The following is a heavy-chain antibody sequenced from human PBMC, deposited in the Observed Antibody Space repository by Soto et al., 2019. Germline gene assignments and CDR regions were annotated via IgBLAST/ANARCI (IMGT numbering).Heavy chain of an antibody. CDR3: EVTTGY. D-gene: IGHD2-21*02. CDR2: MSPDSGNA. V-gene: IGHV1-8*01. J-gene: IGHJ4*02. CDR1: GSTFTDYD. Sequence: QVQVVQSRAEVKKPGASVRVSCKTSGSTFTDYDINWVRQATGQGLEWMGWMSPDSGNAGYAQQFQGRVTMTRNTSISTAYMELSSLRSEDTAVYYCEVTTGYWGQGTMVTVSS.